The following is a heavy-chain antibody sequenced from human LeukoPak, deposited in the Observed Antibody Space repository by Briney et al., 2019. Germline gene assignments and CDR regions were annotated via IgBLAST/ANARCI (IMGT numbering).Heavy chain of an antibody. V-gene: IGHV3-11*04. Sequence: GGSLRLSCAASGFTFSAYYMSWIRQALGKGLEWVASISASGNTIFYADSVKGRFTISRDNTKNSLYLQMNSLRAEDTAVYYCARGDNWNSPPYYFDYWGQGTLVTVSS. CDR1: GFTFSAYY. CDR3: ARGDNWNSPPYYFDY. J-gene: IGHJ4*02. D-gene: IGHD1-7*01. CDR2: ISASGNTI.